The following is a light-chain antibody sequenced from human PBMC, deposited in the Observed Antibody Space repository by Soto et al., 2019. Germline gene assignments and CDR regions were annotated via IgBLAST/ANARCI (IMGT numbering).Light chain of an antibody. J-gene: IGKJ1*01. V-gene: IGKV1-5*03. CDR2: EAS. Sequence: DIQMTQSPSTLSASVGDRVTITCRASQSTSTWLAWYQQRPGKTPKLLISEASKLESGVPSRFSGSGSGTEFPLTISSLQPDDFAAYYRQQYITYPFAFGQGTKVESK. CDR3: QQYITYPFA. CDR1: QSTSTW.